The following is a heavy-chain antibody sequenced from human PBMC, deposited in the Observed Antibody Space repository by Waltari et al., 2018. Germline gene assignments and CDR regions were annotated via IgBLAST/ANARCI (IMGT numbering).Heavy chain of an antibody. CDR1: GGPISSGGYY. Sequence: QVQLQESGPGMVKPSQTLSLPCTVSGGPISSGGYYWSWIRQHPGKGLEWIGYIYHSGSTYYNPSLKSRVTISVDRSKNQFSLKLSSVTAADTAVYYCARDRGTAMVPNYYGMDVWGQGTTVTVSS. CDR2: IYHSGST. CDR3: ARDRGTAMVPNYYGMDV. D-gene: IGHD5-18*01. V-gene: IGHV4-31*03. J-gene: IGHJ6*02.